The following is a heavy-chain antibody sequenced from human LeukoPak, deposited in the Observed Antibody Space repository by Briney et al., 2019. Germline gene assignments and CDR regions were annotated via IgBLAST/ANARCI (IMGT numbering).Heavy chain of an antibody. CDR2: ISAYNGNT. Sequence: GASVKVSCKASGYTFTSYGISWVRQAPGQGLDWMGWISAYNGNTNYAQKLQGRVTMTTDTSTSTAYMELRSLRSDDTAVYYCARGVFHYYDSSGYYSRRPPFDPWGQGTLVTVSS. D-gene: IGHD3-22*01. J-gene: IGHJ5*02. CDR3: ARGVFHYYDSSGYYSRRPPFDP. V-gene: IGHV1-18*01. CDR1: GYTFTSYG.